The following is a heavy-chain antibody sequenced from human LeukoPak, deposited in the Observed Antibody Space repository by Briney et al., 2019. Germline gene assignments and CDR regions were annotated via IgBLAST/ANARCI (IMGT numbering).Heavy chain of an antibody. CDR2: ISGNKGNT. Sequence: GASVNVSCKASGYSFTSYGIYWVRQAPGQGLEWMGWISGNKGNTNSAHKIQARVTMTTDTSTSTAYMELRNLRSDDTAVYYCARGIDFGVVSPTLDYHGMDVWGQGTTVTVSS. CDR1: GYSFTSYG. CDR3: ARGIDFGVVSPTLDYHGMDV. J-gene: IGHJ6*02. V-gene: IGHV1-18*01. D-gene: IGHD3-3*01.